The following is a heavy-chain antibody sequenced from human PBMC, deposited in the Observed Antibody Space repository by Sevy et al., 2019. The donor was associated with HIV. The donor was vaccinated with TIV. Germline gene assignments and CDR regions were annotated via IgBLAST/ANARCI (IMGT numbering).Heavy chain of an antibody. V-gene: IGHV4-31*03. CDR2: IHYSGSP. J-gene: IGHJ6*02. CDR3: ARDMEGSGTYGMDV. CDR1: GGSISSGDSS. D-gene: IGHD3-10*01. Sequence: SETLSLTCTVSGGSISSGDSSWSWIRQHPGKGLEWIGYIHYSGSPYYNPSLKSRVTLSVDTSKNQFSLKLTSVTAADTAVYYCARDMEGSGTYGMDVWGQGTTVTVSS.